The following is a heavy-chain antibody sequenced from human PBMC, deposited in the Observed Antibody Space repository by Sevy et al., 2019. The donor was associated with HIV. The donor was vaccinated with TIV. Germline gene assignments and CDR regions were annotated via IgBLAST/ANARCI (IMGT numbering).Heavy chain of an antibody. CDR1: GYTFTGYY. Sequence: ASVKVSCKASGYTFTGYYVHWLRQAPGQGIEWMGWINPKTGGTYFAKKFQDRVTMTTDTSITTAYLELSGLRFDDTAVYYCARMGDYFDTSGYYPLKYWGQGTLVTVSS. J-gene: IGHJ4*02. CDR3: ARMGDYFDTSGYYPLKY. V-gene: IGHV1-2*02. D-gene: IGHD3-22*01. CDR2: INPKTGGT.